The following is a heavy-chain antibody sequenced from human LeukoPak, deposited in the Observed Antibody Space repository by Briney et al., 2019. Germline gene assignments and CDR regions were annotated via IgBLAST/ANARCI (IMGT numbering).Heavy chain of an antibody. CDR3: AGGYSYAGDY. V-gene: IGHV4-34*01. J-gene: IGHJ4*02. CDR2: INHSGST. D-gene: IGHD5-18*01. Sequence: SETLSLTCAVYGGSFSGYYWSWIRQPPGKGLEWIGGINHSGSTNYNPSLKSRVTISVDTSKNQFSLKLSSVTAADTAVYYCAGGYSYAGDYWGQGPLVTVSS. CDR1: GGSFSGYY.